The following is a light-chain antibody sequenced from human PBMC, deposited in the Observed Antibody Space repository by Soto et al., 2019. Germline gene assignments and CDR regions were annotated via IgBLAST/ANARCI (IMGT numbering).Light chain of an antibody. CDR2: DNS. CDR3: QSYDSSLSGYV. Sequence: QSLLTQPPSVSGAPGQRGSISCTGSSSNIGAGYDVHWYQQLPGTAPKLLIYDNSNRPSGVPDRFSGSKSGTSASLAITGLQAEDEADYYCQSYDSSLSGYVFGTGTKLTVL. V-gene: IGLV1-40*01. CDR1: SSNIGAGYD. J-gene: IGLJ1*01.